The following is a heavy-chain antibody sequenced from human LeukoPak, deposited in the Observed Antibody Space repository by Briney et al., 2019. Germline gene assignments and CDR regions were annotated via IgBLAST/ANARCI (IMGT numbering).Heavy chain of an antibody. V-gene: IGHV4-34*01. Sequence: PSETLSLTCAVHNGSFSGYYWTWIRQAPGKGLEWIGEIKNSGVTYYNPSLKSRVTISRDTSKIQFSLQLKSVSAADTAVYYCARGGTTHYYGSGTSPWGQGTLVIVSS. CDR3: ARGGTTHYYGSGTSP. CDR1: NGSFSGYY. J-gene: IGHJ5*02. D-gene: IGHD3-10*01. CDR2: IKNSGVT.